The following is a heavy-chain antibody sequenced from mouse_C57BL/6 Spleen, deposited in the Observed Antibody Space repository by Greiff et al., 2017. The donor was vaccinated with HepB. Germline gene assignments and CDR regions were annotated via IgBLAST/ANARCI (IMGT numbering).Heavy chain of an antibody. J-gene: IGHJ4*01. D-gene: IGHD1-1*01. V-gene: IGHV1-26*01. CDR3: ARWDYYGSSYGMDY. CDR1: GYTFTDYY. CDR2: INPNNGGT. Sequence: VQLQQSGPELVKPGASVKISCKASGYTFTDYYMNWVKQSHGKSLEWIGDINPNNGGTSYNQKFKGKATLTVDKSSSTAYMELRSLTSEDSAVYYCARWDYYGSSYGMDYWGQGTSVTVSS.